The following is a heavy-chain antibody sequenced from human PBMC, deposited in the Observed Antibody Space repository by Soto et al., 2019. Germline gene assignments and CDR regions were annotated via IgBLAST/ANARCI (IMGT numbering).Heavy chain of an antibody. V-gene: IGHV2-70*01. CDR2: IDWDDDK. J-gene: IGHJ4*02. Sequence: SGPTLVNPTQTLTLTCTFSGFSLSTSGMCVSWIRQPPGKALEWLALIDWDDDKYYSTSLKTRLTISKDTSKNQVVLTMTNMDPVDTATYYCGRIFRGYSGYDSERNFGYWGQGTLVTVSS. CDR3: GRIFRGYSGYDSERNFGY. D-gene: IGHD5-12*01. CDR1: GFSLSTSGMC.